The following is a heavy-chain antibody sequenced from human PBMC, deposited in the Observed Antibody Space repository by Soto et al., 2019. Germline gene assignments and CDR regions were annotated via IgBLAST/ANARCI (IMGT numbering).Heavy chain of an antibody. V-gene: IGHV3-15*07. J-gene: IGHJ6*02. CDR3: TTGSVEGV. D-gene: IGHD2-15*01. Sequence: EVQLVEAGGGFIYPGGSLRLSCAASGLTISNAWMNWVRQAPGKGLEWVGRNKTNNEGGTTDYAAAGKGRFTVSRDDSKNTLYLQMNSLRTEDTAVYYCTTGSVEGVWGQGTTVTVSS. CDR1: GLTISNAW. CDR2: NKTNNEGGTT.